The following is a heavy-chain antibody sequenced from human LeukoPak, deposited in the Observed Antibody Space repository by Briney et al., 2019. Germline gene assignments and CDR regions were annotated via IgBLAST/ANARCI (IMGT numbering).Heavy chain of an antibody. V-gene: IGHV3-23*01. CDR2: ISGSGGST. Sequence: PGGSLRLSCAASGFTFSSYAMSWVRQAPGKGLERVSAISGSGGSTYYADSVKGRFTISRDNSKNTLYLQMNSLRAEDTAVYYCAKERYYYDSSGYYDYWGQGTLVTVSS. J-gene: IGHJ4*02. CDR1: GFTFSSYA. D-gene: IGHD3-22*01. CDR3: AKERYYYDSSGYYDY.